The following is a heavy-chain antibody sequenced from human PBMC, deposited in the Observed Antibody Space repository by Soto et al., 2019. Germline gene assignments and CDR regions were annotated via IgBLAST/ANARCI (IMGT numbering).Heavy chain of an antibody. Sequence: QVQLVQSGAEVKEPGASVKISCKASGYTFTSYGISWVRQAPGQGLEWMSWISAYNGDTNKAQKVQGRVTMTTDTSTSTAFMELRSLRFDDTAVYYCVRDPDGHIDFDYWGQGTLVTVSS. CDR2: ISAYNGDT. CDR3: VRDPDGHIDFDY. J-gene: IGHJ4*02. CDR1: GYTFTSYG. V-gene: IGHV1-18*01.